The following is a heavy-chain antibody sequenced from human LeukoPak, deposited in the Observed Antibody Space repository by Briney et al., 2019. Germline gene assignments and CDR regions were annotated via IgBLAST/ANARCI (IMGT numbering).Heavy chain of an antibody. D-gene: IGHD3-3*01. Sequence: PGGSLRLSCAASGFTFSSYSMNWVRQAPGKGLEWVSYISSSSSTIYYADSVKGRFTISRDNAKNSLYLQMNSLRAEDTAVYYCARDSLDYDFWSGYYNYYYYYMDVWGKGTTATVSS. J-gene: IGHJ6*03. CDR3: ARDSLDYDFWSGYYNYYYYYMDV. CDR2: ISSSSSTI. V-gene: IGHV3-48*01. CDR1: GFTFSSYS.